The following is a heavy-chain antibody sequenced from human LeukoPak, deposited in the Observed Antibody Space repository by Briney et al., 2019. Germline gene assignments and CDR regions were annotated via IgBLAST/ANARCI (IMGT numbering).Heavy chain of an antibody. CDR3: ARRPHRSSTNWFDP. CDR2: IYYSGST. D-gene: IGHD2-2*01. V-gene: IGHV4-39*01. J-gene: IGHJ5*02. CDR1: GGSISSSSYY. Sequence: SETLSLTCTVSGGSISSSSYYWGWIRQPPGKGLEWIGSIYYSGSTYYNPSLKSRVTISVDTSKNQFSLKLSSVTAADTAVYYCARRPHRSSTNWFDPWGQGTPVTVSS.